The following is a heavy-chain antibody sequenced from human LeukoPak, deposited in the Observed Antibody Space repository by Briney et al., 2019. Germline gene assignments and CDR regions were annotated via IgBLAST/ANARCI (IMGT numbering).Heavy chain of an antibody. D-gene: IGHD3-10*01. CDR1: GGSISYYY. Sequence: PSETLSLTCTVSGGSISYYYWNWIRQPAGKGLEWIGRIYTSGRTYYNPSLKSRVSMSVDTSKNQFSLKLSSVTAADTAVYYCARHVGFITMVRGVINNNWFDPWGQGTLVTVSS. CDR3: ARHVGFITMVRGVINNNWFDP. V-gene: IGHV4-4*07. CDR2: IYTSGRT. J-gene: IGHJ5*02.